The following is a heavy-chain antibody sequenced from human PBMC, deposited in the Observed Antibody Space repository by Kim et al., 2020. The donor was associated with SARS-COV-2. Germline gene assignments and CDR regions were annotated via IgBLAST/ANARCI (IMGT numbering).Heavy chain of an antibody. CDR1: GGSISSGGYY. Sequence: SETLSLTCTVSGGSISSGGYYWSWIRQHPGKGLEWIGYIYYSGSTYYNPSLKSRVTISVDTSKNQFSLKLSSVTAADTAVYYCARDHWIYGSGSYYNGGGKAAGHYGMDVWGQGTTVTVSS. CDR2: IYYSGST. D-gene: IGHD3-10*01. CDR3: ARDHWIYGSGSYYNGGGKAAGHYGMDV. V-gene: IGHV4-31*03. J-gene: IGHJ6*02.